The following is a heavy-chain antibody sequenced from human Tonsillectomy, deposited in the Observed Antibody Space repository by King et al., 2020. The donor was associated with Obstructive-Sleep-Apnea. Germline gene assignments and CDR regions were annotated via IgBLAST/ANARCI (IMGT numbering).Heavy chain of an antibody. CDR3: TRDLVDYYDSSGYSIFDY. Sequence: QLVQSGGGLVQPGRSLRLSCTASGFTFGDYAMSWFRQGPGKGLEWVGFIRSKAYGGTTEYAASVKGRCTISRADSKSIAYLQMNSLKTEDTAVYYCTRDLVDYYDSSGYSIFDYWGQGTLVTVSS. V-gene: IGHV3-49*03. D-gene: IGHD3-22*01. CDR2: IRSKAYGGTT. CDR1: GFTFGDYA. J-gene: IGHJ4*02.